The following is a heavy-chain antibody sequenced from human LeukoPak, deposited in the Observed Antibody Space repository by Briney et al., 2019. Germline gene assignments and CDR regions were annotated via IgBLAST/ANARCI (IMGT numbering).Heavy chain of an antibody. CDR3: AKTRGYSGYDCSDY. Sequence: LAGGSLRLSCVASRFTFSNHYMSWVRQAPGKGLEWVSSSSGSGDSTFYADSVKGRFTISRDNSKNTLYLQMNSLRAEDTAVYYCAKTRGYSGYDCSDYWGQGTLVTVSS. D-gene: IGHD5-12*01. V-gene: IGHV3-23*01. CDR2: SSGSGDST. J-gene: IGHJ4*02. CDR1: RFTFSNHY.